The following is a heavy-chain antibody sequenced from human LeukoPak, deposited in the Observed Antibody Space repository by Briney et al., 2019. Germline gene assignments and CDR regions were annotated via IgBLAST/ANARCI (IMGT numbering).Heavy chain of an antibody. CDR1: GFTVSSNY. J-gene: IGHJ5*02. Sequence: GGTLRLSCAASGFTVSSNYMSWVRQAPGKGLEWVSVIYSGGSTYYADSVKGRFTISRDNSKNTLYLQMNSLRAEDTAVYYCARNGYSSGWYGMNWFDPWGQGTLVTVSS. V-gene: IGHV3-66*01. D-gene: IGHD6-19*01. CDR3: ARNGYSSGWYGMNWFDP. CDR2: IYSGGST.